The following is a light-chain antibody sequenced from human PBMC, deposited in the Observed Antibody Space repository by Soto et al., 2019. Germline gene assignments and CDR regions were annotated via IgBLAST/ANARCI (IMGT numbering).Light chain of an antibody. CDR2: GAS. Sequence: EIVLTQSPGTLSVSPGERATLSCRASQSVGRNYLAWYQQKPGQAPRLLIYGASSRATGIPDRFSGSGYGTDFTLTISRLEPEDFAVYYCQQYASSPRTFGGGTKVE. CDR1: QSVGRNY. J-gene: IGKJ4*01. CDR3: QQYASSPRT. V-gene: IGKV3-20*01.